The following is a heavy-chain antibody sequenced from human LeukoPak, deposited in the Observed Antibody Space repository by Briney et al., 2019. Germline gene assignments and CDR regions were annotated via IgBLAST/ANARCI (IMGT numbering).Heavy chain of an antibody. J-gene: IGHJ4*02. CDR1: GGSFSGYY. V-gene: IGHV4-34*01. CDR3: ARVSLSGSSDY. CDR2: INHSGST. D-gene: IGHD1-26*01. Sequence: PSETLSLTCAVYGGSFSGYYRSWIRQPPGKGLEWIGEINHSGSTNYNPSLKSRVTISVDTSKNQFSLKLSSVTAADTAVYYCARVSLSGSSDYWGQGTLVTVSS.